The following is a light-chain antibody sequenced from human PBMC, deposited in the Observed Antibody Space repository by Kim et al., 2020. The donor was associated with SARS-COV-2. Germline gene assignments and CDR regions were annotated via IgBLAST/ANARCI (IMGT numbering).Light chain of an antibody. J-gene: IGKJ4*01. Sequence: SPGGRATLSCRASQSVSNNLAWYQQKPGQAPRLLIYAASNRATGIPARFSGSGSGTEFTLTIDSLQAEDFGIYYCQQYNKWPPLTFGGGTKVDIK. V-gene: IGKV3-15*01. CDR3: QQYNKWPPLT. CDR2: AAS. CDR1: QSVSNN.